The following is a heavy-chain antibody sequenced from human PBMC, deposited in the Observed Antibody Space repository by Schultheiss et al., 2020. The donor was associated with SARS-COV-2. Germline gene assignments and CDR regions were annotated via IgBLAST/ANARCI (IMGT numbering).Heavy chain of an antibody. CDR2: IYTSGST. V-gene: IGHV4-4*07. Sequence: SETLSLTCTVSGGSISSYYWSWIRQPAGKGLEWIGRIYTSGSTNYNPSLKSRVTMSVDKSKNQFSLKLSSVTAADTAVYYCAAGHSGYDYYYYYGMDVWGQGTTVTVSS. D-gene: IGHD5-12*01. CDR1: GGSISSYY. CDR3: AAGHSGYDYYYYYGMDV. J-gene: IGHJ6*02.